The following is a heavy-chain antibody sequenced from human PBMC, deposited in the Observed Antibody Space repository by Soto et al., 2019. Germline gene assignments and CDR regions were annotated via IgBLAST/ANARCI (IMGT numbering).Heavy chain of an antibody. J-gene: IGHJ4*02. CDR3: ARDVGDCSGGSCYKGIN. D-gene: IGHD2-15*01. CDR1: GGSISSGDYY. V-gene: IGHV4-30-4*01. CDR2: IYYSGST. Sequence: TSETLSLTCTVSGGSISSGDYYWSWIRQPPGKGLEWIGYIYYSGSTYYNPSLKSRVTISVDTSKNQFSLKLSSVTAADTAVYYCARDVGDCSGGSCYKGINWGQGTLVTVSS.